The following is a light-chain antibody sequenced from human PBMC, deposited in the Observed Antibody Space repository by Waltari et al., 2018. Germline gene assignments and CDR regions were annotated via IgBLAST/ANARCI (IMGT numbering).Light chain of an antibody. J-gene: IGKJ2*01. Sequence: DTQMTQSPSTLYASVGDRVTITCRASQSILTWLAWYQQKPGKAPRLLIYKAFNLESGVPGRFSGSASGTEFNLTISSLQPDDSATYYCQQYHDYSAFGQGTKLEIK. V-gene: IGKV1-5*03. CDR1: QSILTW. CDR2: KAF. CDR3: QQYHDYSA.